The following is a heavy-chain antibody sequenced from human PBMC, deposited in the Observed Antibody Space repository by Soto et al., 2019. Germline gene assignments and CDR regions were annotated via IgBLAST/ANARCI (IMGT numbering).Heavy chain of an antibody. CDR1: GGSISSYY. J-gene: IGHJ5*02. CDR2: IYYSGST. V-gene: IGHV4-59*01. CDR3: GRDRTYCSSTSCSNWFDP. D-gene: IGHD2-2*01. Sequence: PSETLSLTCTVSGGSISSYYWSWIRQPPGKGLEWIGYIYYSGSTNYNPSLKSRVTISVDTSKNQFSLKLSSVTAADTAVYYCGRDRTYCSSTSCSNWFDPWGQGTLVTVSS.